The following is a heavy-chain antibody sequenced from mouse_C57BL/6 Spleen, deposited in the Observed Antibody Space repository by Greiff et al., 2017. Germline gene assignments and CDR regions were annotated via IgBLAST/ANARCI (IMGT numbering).Heavy chain of an antibody. V-gene: IGHV5-16*01. CDR1: GFTFSDYY. CDR3: AREGRDYYGSSYRYYAMDY. D-gene: IGHD1-1*01. J-gene: IGHJ4*01. CDR2: INYDGSST. Sequence: EVKVVESEGGLVQPGSSMKLSCTASGFTFSDYYMAWVRQVPEKGLEWVANINYDGSSTYYLDSLKSRFIISRDNAKNILYLQMSSLKSEDTATYYCAREGRDYYGSSYRYYAMDYWGQGTSVTVSS.